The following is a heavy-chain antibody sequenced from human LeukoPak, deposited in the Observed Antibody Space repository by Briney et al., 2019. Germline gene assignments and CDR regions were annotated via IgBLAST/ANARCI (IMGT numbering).Heavy chain of an antibody. D-gene: IGHD2-21*01. CDR1: GFTFNAYD. J-gene: IGHJ4*02. Sequence: GGSLRLSCAASGFTFNAYDMHCVRQAPGKGLEWVGFIRYDGSNKFYADSVKGRFTIARDNSRNTLYLQMTSLRAEDTAVYYCAKSRVVEDYWGQGTLVTVSS. V-gene: IGHV3-30*02. CDR2: IRYDGSNK. CDR3: AKSRVVEDY.